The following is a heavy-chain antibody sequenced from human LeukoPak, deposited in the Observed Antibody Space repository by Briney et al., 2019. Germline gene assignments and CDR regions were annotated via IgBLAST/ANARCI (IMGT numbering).Heavy chain of an antibody. CDR3: ARVSAAGTWEVDY. CDR1: GYTFTSCD. CDR2: MNPNSGNT. Sequence: GASVKVSCKASGYTFTSCDINWVRQATGQGLEWMGWMNPNSGNTGYAQKFQGRVTMTRNTSISTADMELSSLRSEDTAVYYCARVSAAGTWEVDYWGQGTLVTVSS. J-gene: IGHJ4*02. D-gene: IGHD6-13*01. V-gene: IGHV1-8*01.